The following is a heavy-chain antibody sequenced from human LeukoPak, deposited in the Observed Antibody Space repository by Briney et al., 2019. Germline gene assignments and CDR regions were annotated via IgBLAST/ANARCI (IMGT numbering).Heavy chain of an antibody. V-gene: IGHV4-39*07. Sequence: SETLSLTCTVSGGSISSSSYYWGWIRQPPGKGLEWIGEINHSGSTNYNPSLKSRVTISVDTSKNRFSLKLSSVTAADTAVYYCARVGPYSGSYFYYYYYMDVWGKGTTVTVSS. CDR2: INHSGST. CDR1: GGSISSSSYY. D-gene: IGHD1-26*01. CDR3: ARVGPYSGSYFYYYYYMDV. J-gene: IGHJ6*03.